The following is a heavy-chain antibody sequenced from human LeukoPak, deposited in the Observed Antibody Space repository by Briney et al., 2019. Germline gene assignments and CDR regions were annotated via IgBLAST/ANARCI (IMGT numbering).Heavy chain of an antibody. V-gene: IGHV3-20*01. CDR3: ARDRSYGSFDF. CDR2: INWNGGST. Sequence: AGGSLKLSCAAPGFTFDDHGMNWVRQAPGKGLEWVSGINWNGGSTFYADSVKGRFTISRDNAKNALYLQMNSLTAEDTALYHCARDRSYGSFDFWGQGTLVTVSS. D-gene: IGHD5-18*01. J-gene: IGHJ4*02. CDR1: GFTFDDHG.